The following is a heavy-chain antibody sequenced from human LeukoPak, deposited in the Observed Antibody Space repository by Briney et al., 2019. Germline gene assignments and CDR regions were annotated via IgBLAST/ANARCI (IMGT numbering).Heavy chain of an antibody. V-gene: IGHV3-33*01. CDR2: IWYDGSNK. CDR3: ARDRATMVRGYYGMDV. Sequence: GGSLRLSCAASGFTFSSYGMHWVRQAPGKGLEWVAVIWYDGSNKYYADSVKGRFTISRDNSKNTLYLQMNSLRAEDTGVYYCARDRATMVRGYYGMDVWGQGTTVTASS. CDR1: GFTFSSYG. J-gene: IGHJ6*02. D-gene: IGHD3-10*01.